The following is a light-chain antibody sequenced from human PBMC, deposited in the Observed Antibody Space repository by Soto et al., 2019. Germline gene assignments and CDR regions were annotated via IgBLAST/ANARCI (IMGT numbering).Light chain of an antibody. V-gene: IGLV2-14*03. Sequence: QSALTQPASVSGSPGQSITISCTGTSSDVGGYDYVSWYQQHPGKAPKLMIYDVSNRPSGVSNRFSGSKSGNTASLTISGLQAEDEADSYCCSYKINSTLLFGGGTKLTVL. J-gene: IGLJ2*01. CDR1: SSDVGGYDY. CDR2: DVS. CDR3: CSYKINSTLL.